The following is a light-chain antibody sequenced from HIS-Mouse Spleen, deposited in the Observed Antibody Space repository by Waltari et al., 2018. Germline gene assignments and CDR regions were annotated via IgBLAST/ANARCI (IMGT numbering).Light chain of an antibody. CDR3: QQYNSYSWT. CDR2: KAS. Sequence: DIQMTQSPSTLSASVGDRVTITCRASQSISSWLAWYQQKPGKAPKILIYKASSLESGVPSRFSGSGSGTEFTLTISSLQPGDFATYYCQQYNSYSWTFGQGTKVEIK. V-gene: IGKV1-5*03. J-gene: IGKJ1*01. CDR1: QSISSW.